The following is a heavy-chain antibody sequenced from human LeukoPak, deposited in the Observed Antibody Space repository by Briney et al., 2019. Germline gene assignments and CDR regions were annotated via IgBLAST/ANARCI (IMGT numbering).Heavy chain of an antibody. V-gene: IGHV3-30*03. J-gene: IGHJ5*02. CDR3: AGGVGGFFSTYNWFDP. Sequence: GRSLRLSCAASGFTFSSYGMHWVRQAPGKGLEWVAVISYDGSNKYYADSVKGRFTISRDNSKNTLYLQMNSLRAEDTALYYCAGGVGGFFSTYNWFDPWGQGTLVTVSS. D-gene: IGHD2-15*01. CDR2: ISYDGSNK. CDR1: GFTFSSYG.